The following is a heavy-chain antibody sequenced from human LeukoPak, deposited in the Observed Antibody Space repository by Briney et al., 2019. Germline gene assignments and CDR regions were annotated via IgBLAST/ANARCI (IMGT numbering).Heavy chain of an antibody. Sequence: PSQTLSLTCTVSGGSITGGGYYWSWIRQPPGKGLEWIGYIHHSGSTYYNPSLKSRVTISVDRSQNQFSLRLTSVTAADTAVYFCARAGHYYDSSGYYHVAFDIRGQGTMVTVSS. V-gene: IGHV4-30-2*01. CDR2: IHHSGST. J-gene: IGHJ3*02. CDR3: ARAGHYYDSSGYYHVAFDI. CDR1: GGSITGGGYY. D-gene: IGHD3-22*01.